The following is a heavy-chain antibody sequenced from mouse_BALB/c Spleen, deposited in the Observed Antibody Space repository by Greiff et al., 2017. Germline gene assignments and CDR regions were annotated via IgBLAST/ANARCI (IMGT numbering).Heavy chain of an antibody. CDR3: AREYYYGSSRDY. Sequence: QVQLQQPGAELVKPGASVKLSCKASGYTFTSYWMHWVKQRPGQGLEWIGEINPSNGRTNYNEKFKDKATLTADKSSSTAYMQLSSLTSEDSAVYYCAREYYYGSSRDYWGQGTTLTVSS. V-gene: IGHV1S81*02. CDR2: INPSNGRT. J-gene: IGHJ2*01. D-gene: IGHD1-1*01. CDR1: GYTFTSYW.